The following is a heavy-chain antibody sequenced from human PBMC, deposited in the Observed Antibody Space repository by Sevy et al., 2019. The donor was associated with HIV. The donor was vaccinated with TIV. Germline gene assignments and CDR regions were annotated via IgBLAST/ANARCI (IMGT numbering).Heavy chain of an antibody. Sequence: GGSLRLSCAASGFTFSNAWMNWVRQAPGKGLEWVGRIKSKTDGGTTDYAAPVKGRFTISRDDSKNTLYLQMNSLKTEDTAVDYCTTDLQWLGPTYFDYWGQGTLVTVSS. CDR1: GFTFSNAW. CDR2: IKSKTDGGTT. CDR3: TTDLQWLGPTYFDY. J-gene: IGHJ4*02. D-gene: IGHD6-19*01. V-gene: IGHV3-15*07.